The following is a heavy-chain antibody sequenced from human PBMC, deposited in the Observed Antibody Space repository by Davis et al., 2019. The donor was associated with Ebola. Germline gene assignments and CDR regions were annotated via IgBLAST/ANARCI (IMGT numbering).Heavy chain of an antibody. J-gene: IGHJ6*02. CDR1: GGSFSGYY. CDR2: INHSGST. V-gene: IGHV4-34*01. D-gene: IGHD2-2*01. Sequence: SETLSLTCAVYGGSFSGYYWSWIRQPPGKGLEWIGEINHSGSTYYNPSLKSRVTISVDTSKNQFSLKLSSVTAADTAVYYCARHGDSDCSSTSCYFYYYYGMDVWGQGTTVTVSS. CDR3: ARHGDSDCSSTSCYFYYYYGMDV.